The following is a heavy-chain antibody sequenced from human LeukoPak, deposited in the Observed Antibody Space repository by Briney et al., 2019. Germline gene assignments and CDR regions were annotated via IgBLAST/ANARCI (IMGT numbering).Heavy chain of an antibody. Sequence: ASETLSLTCTVSGYSISSGYYWGWIRQPPGKGLEWIGSIYHSGSTYYNPSLKSRVTISVDTSKNQFSLKLSSVTAADTAVYYCASLRTRTRTTVYFDYWGQGTLVTVSS. V-gene: IGHV4-38-2*02. CDR2: IYHSGST. D-gene: IGHD4-11*01. J-gene: IGHJ4*02. CDR1: GYSISSGYY. CDR3: ASLRTRTRTTVYFDY.